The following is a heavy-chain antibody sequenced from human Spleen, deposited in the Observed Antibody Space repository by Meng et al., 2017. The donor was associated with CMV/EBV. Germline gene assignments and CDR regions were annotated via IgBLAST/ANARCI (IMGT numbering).Heavy chain of an antibody. V-gene: IGHV4-30-4*08. D-gene: IGHD6-25*01. CDR2: ISYNGNS. J-gene: IGHJ4*02. CDR3: ARDRGSSGGCDF. CDR1: GGSISSGDYY. Sequence: VHLQQSGPGLLKPSQTLSLTCTASGGSISSGDYYWSWIRQPPGKGLEWIGYISYNGNSYYNSSLKSRVTISADTSKNQFSLNLGSVTAADTAVYYCARDRGSSGGCDFWGQGTLVTVSS.